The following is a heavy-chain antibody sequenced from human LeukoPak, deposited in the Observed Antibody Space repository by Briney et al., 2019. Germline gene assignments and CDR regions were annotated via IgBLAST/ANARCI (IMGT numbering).Heavy chain of an antibody. V-gene: IGHV3-7*01. CDR1: GFSLSRYW. CDR3: ARDLDYYATDY. Sequence: GGSLRLSCAASGFSLSRYWMSWVRQAPGQGLEWVANIGKDGSGNHYADSVKGRFTISRDNAKNSLYLQMNSLRADDTAVYYCARDLDYYATDYWGQGNLVTVSS. D-gene: IGHD3/OR15-3a*01. J-gene: IGHJ4*02. CDR2: IGKDGSGN.